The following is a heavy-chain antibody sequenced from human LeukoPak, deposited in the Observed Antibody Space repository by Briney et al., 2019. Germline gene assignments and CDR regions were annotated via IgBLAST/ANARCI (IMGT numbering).Heavy chain of an antibody. CDR3: ARDLVETGMVPDVFDI. Sequence: ASVKVSCKGSGYTFTGYYMHWVRQAPGQGLEWMGWINPNSGGTNYAQKFQGRVTMTRDTSISTAYMELSRLRSDDTAVYYCARDLVETGMVPDVFDIWGQGTMVTVSS. CDR1: GYTFTGYY. CDR2: INPNSGGT. J-gene: IGHJ3*02. V-gene: IGHV1-2*02. D-gene: IGHD3-10*01.